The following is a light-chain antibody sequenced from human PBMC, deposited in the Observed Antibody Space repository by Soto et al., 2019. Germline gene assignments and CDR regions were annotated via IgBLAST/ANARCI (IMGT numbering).Light chain of an antibody. Sequence: DIQMTQSPSTLSASVGDRVTITCRASQSISSWLAWYQQKPGKAPKLLIYDASSLESGVPSRFSGSGSGTEFALTISSLQPDDFATYYCQPYNSYSGWTFGQGTRVDIK. CDR1: QSISSW. V-gene: IGKV1-5*01. CDR2: DAS. J-gene: IGKJ1*01. CDR3: QPYNSYSGWT.